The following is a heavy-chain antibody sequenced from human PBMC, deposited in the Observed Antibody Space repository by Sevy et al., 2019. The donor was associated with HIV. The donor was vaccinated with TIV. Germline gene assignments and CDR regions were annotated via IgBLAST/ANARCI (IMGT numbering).Heavy chain of an antibody. CDR2: IKQDGSEK. CDR1: GFTFSSYW. V-gene: IGHV3-7*01. Sequence: GGSLRLSCAASGFTFSSYWMSWVRQAPGKGLEWVANIKQDGSEKYYVDSVKGRFTISRDNAKNSLYLQMNSLRAEDTAVYYWARDRGYSSSWTRGDYYGMDVWGQGTTVTVSS. D-gene: IGHD6-13*01. CDR3: ARDRGYSSSWTRGDYYGMDV. J-gene: IGHJ6*02.